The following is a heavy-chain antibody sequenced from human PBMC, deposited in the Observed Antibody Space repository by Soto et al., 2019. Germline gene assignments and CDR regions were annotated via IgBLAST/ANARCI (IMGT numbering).Heavy chain of an antibody. J-gene: IGHJ4*02. D-gene: IGHD3-16*02. V-gene: IGHV3-23*01. CDR2: ISGSGGST. Sequence: GGSLRLSCAASGFTFSSYAMSWVRQAPGKGLEWVSAISGSGGSTYYADSVKGRFTISRDNSKNTLYLQMNSLRAEDTAVYYCAKDRVPVSHRYYFDEWGQGMLVTVCS. CDR1: GFTFSSYA. CDR3: AKDRVPVSHRYYFDE.